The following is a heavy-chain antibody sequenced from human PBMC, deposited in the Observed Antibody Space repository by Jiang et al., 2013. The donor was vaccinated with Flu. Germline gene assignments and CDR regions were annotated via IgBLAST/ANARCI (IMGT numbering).Heavy chain of an antibody. CDR2: IGSTGGST. CDR1: GFTFSRFA. D-gene: IGHD5-12*01. V-gene: IGHV3-23*01. J-gene: IGHJ5*02. CDR3: AKGDSDYDTGANWFDP. Sequence: QLLESGGTLVQPGGSLRLSCAASGFTFSRFAMNWVRQAPGKGLEWVSAIGSTGGSTYFADSVKGRFTVSRDNSKNTLYLQMNSLRAEDTAVYYCAKGDSDYDTGANWFDPWGQGTLVTVSS.